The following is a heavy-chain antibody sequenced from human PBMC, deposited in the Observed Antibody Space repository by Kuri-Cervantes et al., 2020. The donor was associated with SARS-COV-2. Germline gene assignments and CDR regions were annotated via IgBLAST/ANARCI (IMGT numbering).Heavy chain of an antibody. V-gene: IGHV3-73*01. CDR2: IRSKANSYAT. D-gene: IGHD2-2*01. CDR3: TRGTSQTYYYYYYMDV. CDR1: GFTFSGSA. J-gene: IGHJ6*03. Sequence: GESLKISCAASGFTFSGSAMHWVRQASGKGLEWVGRIRSKANSYATAYAASVKGRFTISRDDSKNTAYLQMNSLKTEDTAVYYCTRGTSQTYYYYYYMDVWGKGTEVTVS.